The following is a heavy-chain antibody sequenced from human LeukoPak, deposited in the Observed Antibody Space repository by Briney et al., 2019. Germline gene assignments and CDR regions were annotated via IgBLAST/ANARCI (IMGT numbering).Heavy chain of an antibody. Sequence: PSETLSLTCAVYGGSFSGYYWSWIRQPPGKGLEWIGEINHSGSTNYNPSLKSRVTISVDTSKNQFSLKLSSVTAADTAVYYCGRAPELGGKRGTPGGGGIDYWGQGTLVTVSS. CDR1: GGSFSGYY. D-gene: IGHD1-7*01. V-gene: IGHV4-34*01. J-gene: IGHJ4*02. CDR3: GRAPELGGKRGTPGGGGIDY. CDR2: INHSGST.